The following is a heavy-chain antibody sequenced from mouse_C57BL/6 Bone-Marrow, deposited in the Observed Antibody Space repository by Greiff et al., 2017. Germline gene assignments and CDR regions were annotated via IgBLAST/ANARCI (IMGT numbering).Heavy chain of an antibody. Sequence: QVQLKQSGAELVRPGASVTLSCKASGYTFTDYEMHWVKQTPVHGLEWIGAIDPATGGTAYNQKFKGKAILTADKSSSTAYMELRSLTSEDSAVYYCTRIADYSSRYYAMDYWGQGTSVTVSS. J-gene: IGHJ4*01. CDR3: TRIADYSSRYYAMDY. CDR1: GYTFTDYE. D-gene: IGHD1-1*01. V-gene: IGHV1-15*01. CDR2: IDPATGGT.